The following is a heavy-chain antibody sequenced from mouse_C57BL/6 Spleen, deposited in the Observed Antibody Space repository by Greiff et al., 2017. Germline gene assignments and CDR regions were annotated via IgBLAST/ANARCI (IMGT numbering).Heavy chain of an antibody. CDR3: TGITTVDFDY. Sequence: EVQRVESGTVLARPGASVKMSCKTSGYTFTSYWMHWVKQRPGQGLEWIGAIYPGNSDTSYNQKFKGKAKLTAVTSASTAYMELSSLTNEDSAVYYCTGITTVDFDYWGQGTTLTVSS. D-gene: IGHD1-1*01. CDR2: IYPGNSDT. J-gene: IGHJ2*01. CDR1: GYTFTSYW. V-gene: IGHV1-5*01.